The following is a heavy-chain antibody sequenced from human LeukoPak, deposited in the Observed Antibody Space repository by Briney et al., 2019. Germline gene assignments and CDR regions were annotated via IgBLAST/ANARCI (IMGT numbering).Heavy chain of an antibody. J-gene: IGHJ6*02. V-gene: IGHV3-53*01. CDR1: GFTVSSNY. CDR2: IYTSGSI. Sequence: GGSLRLSCAASGFTVSSNYMNWVRQAPGKGLEWVSVIYTSGSIYYADSVKGRFTISRDNSKNTLYLQMNSLRAEDTAVYYCARDGVYYYGMDVWGQGTTVTVSS. CDR3: ARDGVYYYGMDV.